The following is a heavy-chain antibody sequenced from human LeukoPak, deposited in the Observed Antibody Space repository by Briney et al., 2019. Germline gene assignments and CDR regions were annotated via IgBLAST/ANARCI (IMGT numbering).Heavy chain of an antibody. D-gene: IGHD6-19*01. CDR1: GFTVSSNY. CDR3: AREPPPSSGWYEVYYYGMDV. Sequence: AGGSLRLSCAASGFTVSSNYMSWVRQAPGKGLEWVSVIYSGGSTYYADSVKGRFTISRDNSKNTLYLQMNSLRAEDTAVYYCAREPPPSSGWYEVYYYGMDVWGQGTTVTVSS. J-gene: IGHJ6*02. CDR2: IYSGGST. V-gene: IGHV3-66*01.